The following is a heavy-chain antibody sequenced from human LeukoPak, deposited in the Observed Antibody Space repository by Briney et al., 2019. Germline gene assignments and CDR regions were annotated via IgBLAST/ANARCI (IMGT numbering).Heavy chain of an antibody. Sequence: SETLSLTCTVSGGSISSSSNYWGWIRQPPGKGLEWIGSIYYSGSTYYNPSLKSRVTISLDTSKNQFSLKLSSVTAADTAVYYCARVGGGYSYGYYFDYWGQGTLVTVSS. J-gene: IGHJ4*02. CDR2: IYYSGST. CDR3: ARVGGGYSYGYYFDY. D-gene: IGHD5-18*01. CDR1: GGSISSSSNY. V-gene: IGHV4-39*07.